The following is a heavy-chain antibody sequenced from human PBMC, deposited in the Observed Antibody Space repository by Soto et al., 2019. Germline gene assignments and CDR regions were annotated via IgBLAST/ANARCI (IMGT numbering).Heavy chain of an antibody. J-gene: IGHJ4*02. CDR2: INPNSGGT. D-gene: IGHD6-13*01. V-gene: IGHV1-2*02. CDR3: ARLWDSSSWSADY. CDR1: GYTFTGYY. Sequence: GASVKVSCKASGYTFTGYYMHWVRQAPGQGLEWMGWINPNSGGTNYAQKFQGRVTMTRDTSISTAYMELSRLRSDDTAVYYCARLWDSSSWSADYWGQGTLVTVSS.